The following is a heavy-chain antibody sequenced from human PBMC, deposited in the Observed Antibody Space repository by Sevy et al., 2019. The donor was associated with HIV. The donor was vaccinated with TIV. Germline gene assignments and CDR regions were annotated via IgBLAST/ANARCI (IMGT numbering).Heavy chain of an antibody. CDR1: GYTFTSYG. J-gene: IGHJ5*02. D-gene: IGHD2-15*01. CDR2: ISAYNGNT. V-gene: IGHV1-18*04. CDR3: ARDSVVVVAATPAGWFDP. Sequence: AAVKVSCKASGYTFTSYGISWVRQAPGQGLEWMGWISAYNGNTNYAQKLQGRVTMTTDTSTSTAYMELRSLRSDDTAVYYCARDSVVVVAATPAGWFDPWGQGTLVTVSS.